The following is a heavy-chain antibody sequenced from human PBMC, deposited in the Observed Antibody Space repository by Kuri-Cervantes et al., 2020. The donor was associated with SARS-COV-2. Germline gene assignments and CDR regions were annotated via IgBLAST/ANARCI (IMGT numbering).Heavy chain of an antibody. D-gene: IGHD3-10*01. CDR3: ATNGIPKGRFGELFIRLRRWFDP. CDR1: GFTFSSYG. CDR2: IRYDGSNK. Sequence: GGSLRLSCAASGFTFSSYGMHWVRQAPGRGLEWVAFIRYDGSNKYYADSVKGRFTISRDNSKNTLYLQMNSLRAEDTAVYYCATNGIPKGRFGELFIRLRRWFDPWGQGTLVTVSS. V-gene: IGHV3-30*02. J-gene: IGHJ5*02.